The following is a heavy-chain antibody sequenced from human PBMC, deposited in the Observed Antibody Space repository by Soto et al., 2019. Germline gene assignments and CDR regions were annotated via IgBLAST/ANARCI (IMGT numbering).Heavy chain of an antibody. Sequence: QITLKESGPTLVKPTQTLTLTCTFSGFSLTTSGVGVGWIRQPPGKALEWLALIYWDDDKRYSPSLESRLTITKDTSNNQVVLTMTSVDPVDTATYYCALRLPLGKHFDYWGQGTLVTVSS. V-gene: IGHV2-5*02. CDR1: GFSLTTSGVG. D-gene: IGHD7-27*01. J-gene: IGHJ4*02. CDR2: IYWDDDK. CDR3: ALRLPLGKHFDY.